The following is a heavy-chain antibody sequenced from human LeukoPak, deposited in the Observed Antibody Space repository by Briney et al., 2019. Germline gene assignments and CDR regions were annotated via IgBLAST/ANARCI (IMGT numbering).Heavy chain of an antibody. Sequence: SETLSLTCAVYSGSFSGYYWSWIRQPPGKGLEWIGEINHSGSTNYNPSLKSRVTISVDTSKNQFSLKLSSVTAADTAVYYCARGPGWFEPWGQGTLVTVSS. V-gene: IGHV4-34*01. CDR3: ARGPGWFEP. CDR1: SGSFSGYY. J-gene: IGHJ5*02. CDR2: INHSGST.